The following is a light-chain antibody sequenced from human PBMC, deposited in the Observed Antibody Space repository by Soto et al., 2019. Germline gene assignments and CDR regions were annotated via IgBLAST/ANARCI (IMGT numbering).Light chain of an antibody. Sequence: DIQMTQSPSSLSASVGDRVTITCRASQSISSYLNWYQQKPGKAPKLLIYAASSLQSGVPSRFSGSGSGTDFTLTISSFQPEDFATYYCQQSYSTPPWTFGEGTKVEIK. CDR3: QQSYSTPPWT. CDR2: AAS. V-gene: IGKV1-39*01. CDR1: QSISSY. J-gene: IGKJ1*01.